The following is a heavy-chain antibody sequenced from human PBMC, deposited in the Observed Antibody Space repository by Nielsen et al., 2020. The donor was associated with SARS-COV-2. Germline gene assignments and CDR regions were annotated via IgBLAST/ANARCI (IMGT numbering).Heavy chain of an antibody. CDR2: INHSGST. CDR3: ARAYGGDGYYYGMDV. Sequence: SETLSLTCAVYGGSFSGYYWSWIRQPPGKGLEWIGEINHSGSTNCNPSLKSRVTISVDTSKNQFSLKLSSVTAADTAVYYCARAYGGDGYYYGMDVWGQGTTVTVSS. J-gene: IGHJ6*02. CDR1: GGSFSGYY. V-gene: IGHV4-34*01. D-gene: IGHD3-16*01.